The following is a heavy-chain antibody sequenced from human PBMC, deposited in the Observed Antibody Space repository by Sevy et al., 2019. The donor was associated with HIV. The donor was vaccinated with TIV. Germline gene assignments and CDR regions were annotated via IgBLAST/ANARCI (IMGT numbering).Heavy chain of an antibody. J-gene: IGHJ4*02. Sequence: GGSLRLSCAASGFTFTNAGMSWVRQAPGKGLEWVGRFKGNPRGGAIDYAAHVKGKFTISRDDSKNTLYLQMSSLRTEDTDLYYCTTDNWSQEDYYDYWGKGTLVTVSS. CDR3: TTDNWSQEDYYDY. CDR2: FKGNPRGGAI. V-gene: IGHV3-15*01. D-gene: IGHD1-1*01. CDR1: GFTFTNAG.